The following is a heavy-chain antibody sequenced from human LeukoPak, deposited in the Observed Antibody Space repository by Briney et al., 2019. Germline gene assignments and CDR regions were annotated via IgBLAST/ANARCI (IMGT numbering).Heavy chain of an antibody. J-gene: IGHJ6*02. CDR3: AREGNYYDMDV. V-gene: IGHV3-53*01. CDR1: GFTVSSNY. Sequence: GSLRLSCAASGFTVSSNYMSWVRQAPGKGLDWVSVIFSGGTTYYADSVKGRFTISRDNSKNTLYLQMNSLKAEDTAVYYCAREGNYYDMDVWGQGTPVSVSS. CDR2: IFSGGTT.